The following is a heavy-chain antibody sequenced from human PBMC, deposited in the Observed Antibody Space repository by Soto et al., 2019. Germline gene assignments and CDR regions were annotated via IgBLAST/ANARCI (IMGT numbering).Heavy chain of an antibody. Sequence: QVQLQESGPGLVKPSETLSLTCTVSGGSIGSHYWSWIRQPPGEGLEWIGRASYSGSPNYNPSLKSRVNISIDTSKNQFSLKLTSVTAADAVVYYCARQWGGDYWGQGTLVTVSS. CDR3: ARQWGGDY. J-gene: IGHJ4*02. CDR2: ASYSGSP. CDR1: GGSIGSHY. V-gene: IGHV4-59*08. D-gene: IGHD3-16*01.